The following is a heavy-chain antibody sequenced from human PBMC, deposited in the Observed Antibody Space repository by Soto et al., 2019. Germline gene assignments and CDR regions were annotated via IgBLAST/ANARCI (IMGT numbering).Heavy chain of an antibody. CDR1: GFTFSSYA. V-gene: IGHV3-64D*08. CDR2: ISSNGGST. Sequence: GGSLRLSCSASGFTFSSYAMHWVRQAPGKGLEYVSGISSNGGSTYYADSVKGRFTISRDNSKNTLYLQMSSLRDEDTAVYYCLTIVATIGQYWGQGTLVTVS. J-gene: IGHJ4*02. CDR3: LTIVATIGQY. D-gene: IGHD5-12*01.